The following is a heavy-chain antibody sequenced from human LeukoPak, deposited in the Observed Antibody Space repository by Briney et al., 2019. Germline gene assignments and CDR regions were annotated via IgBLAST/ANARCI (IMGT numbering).Heavy chain of an antibody. J-gene: IGHJ4*02. V-gene: IGHV4-4*07. D-gene: IGHD6-13*01. CDR1: GGSISSYY. Sequence: SETLSLTCTVSGGSISSYYWSWIRQPAGTALEWIGRIYISGTITYNPSLKSRVTISVDTSQKQFSLRLTSVTAADTAVYYCARGRYLTTSGGAAAGFLDYWGQGSLVTVST. CDR2: IYISGTI. CDR3: ARGRYLTTSGGAAAGFLDY.